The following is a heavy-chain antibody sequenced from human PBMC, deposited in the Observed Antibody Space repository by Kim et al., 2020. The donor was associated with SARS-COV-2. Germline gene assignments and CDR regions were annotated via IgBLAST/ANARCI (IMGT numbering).Heavy chain of an antibody. V-gene: IGHV7-4-1*02. CDR2: INTKTGNQ. CDR1: GYSFTGYA. Sequence: ASVKVSCKASGYSFTGYALNWVRQAPGKGFQWMGWINTKTGNQTYAQAFKGRFVFSLDTSVSTAYLQITRLRADDTDVYYCAIDLALPSGGLIVPRGFDIWGQGTMVTVSS. D-gene: IGHD3-16*01. CDR3: AIDLALPSGGLIVPRGFDI. J-gene: IGHJ3*02.